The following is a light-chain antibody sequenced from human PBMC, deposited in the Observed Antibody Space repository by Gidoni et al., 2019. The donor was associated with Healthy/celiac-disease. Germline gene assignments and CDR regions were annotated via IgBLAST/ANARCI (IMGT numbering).Light chain of an antibody. CDR3: QHSYSTPYT. Sequence: DIQMTQSPSSLSASVGYRVTITCRASQSISIYLNWYQQKPGKAPNLLIYAASSLQSGVPSRFSGSGSGTDFTLTISSLLPEDFATYYCQHSYSTPYTFGQGTQLEIK. CDR1: QSISIY. CDR2: AAS. J-gene: IGKJ2*01. V-gene: IGKV1-39*01.